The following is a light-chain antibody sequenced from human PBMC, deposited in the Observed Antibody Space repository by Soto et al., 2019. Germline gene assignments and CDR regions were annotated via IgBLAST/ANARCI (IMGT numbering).Light chain of an antibody. Sequence: QSALTQTASVSGSPGQSITISCTGTSSDVGSYNLVSWYQQYPGKAPKLLISDTTVRPSGVSRRFSGSKSGNTASLTISGLQAEDEADYYCSSYAGSIPYVFGTGTKLTVL. J-gene: IGLJ1*01. CDR1: SSDVGSYNL. V-gene: IGLV2-23*01. CDR2: DTT. CDR3: SSYAGSIPYV.